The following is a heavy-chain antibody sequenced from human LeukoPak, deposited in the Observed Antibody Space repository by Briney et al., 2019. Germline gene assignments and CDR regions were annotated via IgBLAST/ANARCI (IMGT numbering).Heavy chain of an antibody. J-gene: IGHJ4*02. D-gene: IGHD3-16*02. V-gene: IGHV4-61*01. CDR1: GGSISSSSYY. CDR2: IYYSGST. CDR3: ARGSGGGVIVGNDY. Sequence: KSSETLSLTCTVSGGSISSSSYYWSWIRQPPGKGLEWIGYIYYSGSTNYNPSLKSRVTISVDTSKNQFSLKLSSVTAADTAVYYCARGSGGGVIVGNDYWGQGTLVTVPS.